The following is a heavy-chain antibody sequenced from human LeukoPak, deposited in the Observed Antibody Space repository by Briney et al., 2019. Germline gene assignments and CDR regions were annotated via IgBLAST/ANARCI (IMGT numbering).Heavy chain of an antibody. D-gene: IGHD2/OR15-2a*01. CDR2: ISGSGSTT. CDR3: ARVIDPGAFDI. Sequence: GGSLRLSCAASGFTFSSYAMSWVRQAPGKGLEWVSAISGSGSTTYYADSVKGRFTISRDNSKNTLYLQMNSLRAEDTAVYYCARVIDPGAFDIWGQGTMVTVSS. J-gene: IGHJ3*02. V-gene: IGHV3-23*01. CDR1: GFTFSSYA.